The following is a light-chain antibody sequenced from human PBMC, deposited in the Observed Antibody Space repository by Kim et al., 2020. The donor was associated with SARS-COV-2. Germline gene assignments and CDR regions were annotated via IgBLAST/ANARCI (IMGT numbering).Light chain of an antibody. J-gene: IGKJ2*01. CDR1: QSVSSSY. V-gene: IGKV3-20*01. CDR2: GAS. Sequence: LSPGERATLSCRASQSVSSSYLAWYQQKPGQAPRLLIYGASSRATGIPDRFSGTGSGTDFTLTISRLEPEDFAVYYCQQYGSSPRTFGQGTKLEI. CDR3: QQYGSSPRT.